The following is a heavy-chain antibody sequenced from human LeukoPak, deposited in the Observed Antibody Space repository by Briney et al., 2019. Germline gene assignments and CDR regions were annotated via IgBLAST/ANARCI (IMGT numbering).Heavy chain of an antibody. CDR3: ARDRDYDSANFDY. V-gene: IGHV3-33*01. CDR1: GFTFSSFG. J-gene: IGHJ4*02. Sequence: GGPLRLSCAASGFTFSSFGMHWVRQAPGKGLEWVAVIWYDGGHKYYADSVKGRFSISRDNSKNTLYLQMNSLRAEDTAVYYCARDRDYDSANFDYWGQGTLVTVSS. D-gene: IGHD3-22*01. CDR2: IWYDGGHK.